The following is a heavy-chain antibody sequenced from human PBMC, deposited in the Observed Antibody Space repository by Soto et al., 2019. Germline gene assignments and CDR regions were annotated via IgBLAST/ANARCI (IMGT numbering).Heavy chain of an antibody. CDR2: INAGNGNT. Sequence: APVKVSCKASGYTFTSYAMHWVHQAPGQRLEWMGWINAGNGNTKYSQKFQGRVTITRDTSASTAYMELSSLRSEDTAVYYCARARNSDFSVGHWFDTRRQGTLVTVSS. V-gene: IGHV1-3*01. CDR1: GYTFTSYA. CDR3: ARARNSDFSVGHWFDT. D-gene: IGHD3-3*01. J-gene: IGHJ5*02.